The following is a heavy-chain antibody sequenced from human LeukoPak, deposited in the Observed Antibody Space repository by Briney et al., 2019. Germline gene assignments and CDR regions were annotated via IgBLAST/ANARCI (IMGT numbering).Heavy chain of an antibody. CDR3: ARGYSSSWYDLFDY. V-gene: IGHV4-38-2*02. Sequence: PSETLSLTCTVSGYSIGSAYYWSWIRQPPGKGLEWIGYIYHSGSTYYSPSLKSRVTISVDRSKNQFSLKLSSVTAADTAVYYCARGYSSSWYDLFDYWGQGTLVTVSS. CDR2: IYHSGST. J-gene: IGHJ4*02. D-gene: IGHD6-13*01. CDR1: GYSIGSAYY.